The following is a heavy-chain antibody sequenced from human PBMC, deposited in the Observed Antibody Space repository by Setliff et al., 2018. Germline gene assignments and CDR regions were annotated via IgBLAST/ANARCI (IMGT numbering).Heavy chain of an antibody. CDR2: IYPGDSDT. Sequence: PGESLKISCKGSGYTFTSYWIGWVRQMPGKGLEWMGIIYPGDSDTRYSPSFQGQVTISADKSITTAYLQWSSLRASDTAMYYCARTYDSSGYYYFDYWGQGTLVTVSS. CDR1: GYTFTSYW. D-gene: IGHD3-22*01. V-gene: IGHV5-51*01. J-gene: IGHJ4*02. CDR3: ARTYDSSGYYYFDY.